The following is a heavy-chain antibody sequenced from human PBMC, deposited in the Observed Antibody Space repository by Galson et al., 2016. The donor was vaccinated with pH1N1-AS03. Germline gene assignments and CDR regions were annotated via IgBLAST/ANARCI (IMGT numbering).Heavy chain of an antibody. V-gene: IGHV2-5*01. CDR1: GFSLKNSGVG. CDR2: IYWHDDP. D-gene: IGHD5-12*01. CDR3: AHSVGYTYLYYFDS. J-gene: IGHJ4*01. Sequence: PALVKPTQTLTLTCAFSGFSLKNSGVGVDWIRQPPGKALEWLGHIYWHDDPRYNPSLKNRLTITKDVSKNHVVLTLTEINSTDTATYYCAHSVGYTYLYYFDSWGQGTLVTVSS.